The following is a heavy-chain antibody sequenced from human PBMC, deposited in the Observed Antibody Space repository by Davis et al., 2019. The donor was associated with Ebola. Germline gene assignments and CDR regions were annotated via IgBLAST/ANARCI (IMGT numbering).Heavy chain of an antibody. J-gene: IGHJ3*02. CDR3: AKDTSNIWFDI. Sequence: GESLKISCSASGFIFSTYVMSRVRQAPGKGLEWVSTYGTSADTYYADSVKGRFTISRDNSKNTLYLQMNGLRVEDTAIYYCAKDTSNIWFDIWGQGTNVTVSS. CDR1: GFIFSTYV. D-gene: IGHD1-26*01. V-gene: IGHV3-23*01. CDR2: GTSADT.